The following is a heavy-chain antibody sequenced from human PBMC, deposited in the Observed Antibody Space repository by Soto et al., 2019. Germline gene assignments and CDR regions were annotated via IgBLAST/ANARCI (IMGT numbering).Heavy chain of an antibody. D-gene: IGHD2-2*01. CDR2: IYPGDSDT. V-gene: IGHV5-51*01. CDR1: GYSFTSDW. CDR3: ARLPYCSSTSCLKSFAYDI. J-gene: IGHJ3*02. Sequence: GESLKISCKGSGYSFTSDWIGWVRQMPGKGLEWMGIIYPGDSDTRYSPSFQGQVTISADKSISTAYLQWSSLKASDTAMYYCARLPYCSSTSCLKSFAYDIWGQGTMVTVSS.